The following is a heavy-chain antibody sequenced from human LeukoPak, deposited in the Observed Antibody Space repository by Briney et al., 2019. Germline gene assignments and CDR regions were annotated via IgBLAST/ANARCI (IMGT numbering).Heavy chain of an antibody. V-gene: IGHV4-59*01. CDR1: GGSISSYY. CDR3: ARGGVRGFDY. D-gene: IGHD3-10*01. CDR2: IYYSGST. Sequence: TSETLSPTCTVSGGSISSYYWSWIRQPPGKGLEWIGYIYYSGSTNYNPSLKSRVTISVDTSKNQFSLKLSSVTAADTAVYYCARGGVRGFDYWGQGTLVTVSS. J-gene: IGHJ4*02.